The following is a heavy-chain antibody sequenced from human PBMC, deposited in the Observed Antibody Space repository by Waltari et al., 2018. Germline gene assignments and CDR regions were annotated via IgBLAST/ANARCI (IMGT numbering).Heavy chain of an antibody. CDR2: VDPEDGET. CDR3: ATAALIAAAGYWYFDL. CDR1: GYTFTDYY. Sequence: EVQLVQSGAEVKKPGATVKISCKASGYTFTDYYMHWVQPAPGKGLEWMGRVDPEDGETIYAEKFQGRVTITADTSTDTAYMELSSLRSEDTAVYYCATAALIAAAGYWYFDLWGRGTLVTVSS. D-gene: IGHD6-13*01. V-gene: IGHV1-69-2*01. J-gene: IGHJ2*01.